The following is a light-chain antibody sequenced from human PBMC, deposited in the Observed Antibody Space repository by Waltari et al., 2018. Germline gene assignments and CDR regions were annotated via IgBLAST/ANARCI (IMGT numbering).Light chain of an antibody. CDR3: SSYTSSSTYV. Sequence: QSALTQPASVSGSPGQSITISCTGTSSDVGGYNYVSWYQQHPGKAPKLMIYEVSNRTSVVSNRFSGSKAGNTASLTISGLQAEDEADYYCSSYTSSSTYVFGTGTKVTVI. CDR1: SSDVGGYNY. CDR2: EVS. J-gene: IGLJ1*01. V-gene: IGLV2-14*01.